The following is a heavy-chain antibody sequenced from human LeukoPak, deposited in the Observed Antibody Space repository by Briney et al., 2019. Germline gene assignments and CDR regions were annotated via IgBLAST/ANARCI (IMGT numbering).Heavy chain of an antibody. D-gene: IGHD6-25*01. CDR2: IIGSGGHT. V-gene: IGHV3-23*01. CDR3: AKLLIRAAIGKRSLFDY. J-gene: IGHJ4*02. CDR1: SFTSSIYA. Sequence: GGSLRLSRPAASFTSSIYAISCVSQAPRDGLEWVSAIIGSGGHTYYAQSVKGRVTISRDNSKNTLYLQMNSLRGEDTAVYYCAKLLIRAAIGKRSLFDYGGEGTLVTVS.